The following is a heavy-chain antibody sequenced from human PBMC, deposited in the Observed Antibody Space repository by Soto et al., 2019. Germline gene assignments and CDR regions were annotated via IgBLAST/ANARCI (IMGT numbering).Heavy chain of an antibody. D-gene: IGHD2-15*01. CDR1: GGTFSSYA. CDR2: IIPIFGTA. Sequence: QVQLVQSGAEVKKPGSSVKVSCKASGGTFSSYAISWVRQAPGQGLEWMGGIIPIFGTANYAQKFQGRVTITTAEHTTXADMELSSLRSEDTAVYYCARDTDCSGGSCYPYDYWGQGTLVTVSS. J-gene: IGHJ4*02. CDR3: ARDTDCSGGSCYPYDY. V-gene: IGHV1-69*05.